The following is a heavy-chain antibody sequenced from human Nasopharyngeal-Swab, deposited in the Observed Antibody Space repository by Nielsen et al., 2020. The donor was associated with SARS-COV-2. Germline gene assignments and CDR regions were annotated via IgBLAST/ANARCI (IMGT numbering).Heavy chain of an antibody. Sequence: WLQHAAGQRLEWMGIINPSGGSTSYAQKFQGRVTMTRDTSTSTVYMELSSLRSEDTAVYYCASGYGSGRGKYFQHWGQGTLVTVSS. V-gene: IGHV1-46*01. D-gene: IGHD3-10*01. CDR2: INPSGGST. CDR3: ASGYGSGRGKYFQH. J-gene: IGHJ1*01.